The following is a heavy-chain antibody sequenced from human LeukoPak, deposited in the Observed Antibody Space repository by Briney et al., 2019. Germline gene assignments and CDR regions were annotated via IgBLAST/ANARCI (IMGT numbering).Heavy chain of an antibody. CDR2: INWNGGST. CDR3: ARGLQGGNSADY. D-gene: IGHD4-23*01. CDR1: GFTFDDYG. V-gene: IGHV3-20*04. J-gene: IGHJ6*04. Sequence: GSLRLSCAASGFTFDDYGMSWVRQAPGKGLEWVSGINWNGGSTGYADSVKGRFTISRDNAKNSLYLQMNSLRAEDTALYYCARGLQGGNSADYWGKGTTVTVSS.